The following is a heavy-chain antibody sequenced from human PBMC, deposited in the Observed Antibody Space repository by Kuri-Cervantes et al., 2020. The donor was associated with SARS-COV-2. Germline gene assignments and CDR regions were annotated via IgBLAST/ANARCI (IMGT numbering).Heavy chain of an antibody. CDR3: TTSMIVSAAHYFDY. D-gene: IGHD3-22*01. Sequence: GGSLRLSCAASGFTFSSYWMNWIRQSPGKGLEWVSCIDGYSPYIHYADSVKGRFTISRDNAKSSVFLQMNSLRAEDTAVYYCTTSMIVSAAHYFDYWGQGILVTVSS. V-gene: IGHV3-21*01. CDR2: IDGYSPYI. J-gene: IGHJ4*02. CDR1: GFTFSSYW.